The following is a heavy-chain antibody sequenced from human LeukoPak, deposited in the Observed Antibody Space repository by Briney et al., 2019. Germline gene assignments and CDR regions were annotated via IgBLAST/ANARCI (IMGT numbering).Heavy chain of an antibody. D-gene: IGHD1-1*01. CDR3: ARNVHLDP. Sequence: PSETLSLTCAVYGGSFSGYYWSWIRQPPGKGLEWIGEINHSGSTNYNPSLKSRVTISVDTSKNQFSLKLSSVTAADTAVYYCARNVHLDPWGQGTLVTVSS. CDR2: INHSGST. V-gene: IGHV4-34*01. J-gene: IGHJ5*02. CDR1: GGSFSGYY.